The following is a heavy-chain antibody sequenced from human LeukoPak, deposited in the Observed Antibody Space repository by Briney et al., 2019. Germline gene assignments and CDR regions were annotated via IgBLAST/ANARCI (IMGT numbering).Heavy chain of an antibody. CDR3: ARLQNVMVTATDYWYFDL. V-gene: IGHV4-59*01. CDR1: GVSISSDY. D-gene: IGHD2-21*02. J-gene: IGHJ2*01. Sequence: SETLSLTCTVSGVSISSDYWNWIRQTPERGLEGIGYVYYSVNSNYNPSLKSRILLAVDTSKNQFSLTLFSVTAAATGVYYCARLQNVMVTATDYWYFDLWGRGTLLTVSS. CDR2: VYYSVNS.